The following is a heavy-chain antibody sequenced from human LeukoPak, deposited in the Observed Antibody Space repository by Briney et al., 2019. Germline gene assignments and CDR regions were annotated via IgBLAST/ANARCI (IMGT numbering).Heavy chain of an antibody. CDR1: GYTFTGYY. D-gene: IGHD5-12*01. CDR3: AREGSGYPY. V-gene: IGHV1-2*02. J-gene: IGHJ4*02. Sequence: GASVNVSCKASGYTFTGYYMHWVRQAPGQGLEWMGWINPNSGGTNYAQKFQGRVTMTTDTSISTAYMEVSRLTSDDTAVFYCAREGSGYPYWGQGTLVTVSS. CDR2: INPNSGGT.